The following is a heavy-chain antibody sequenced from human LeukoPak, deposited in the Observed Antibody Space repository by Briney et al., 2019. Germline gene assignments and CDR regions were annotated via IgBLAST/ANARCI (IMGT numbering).Heavy chain of an antibody. CDR2: INPNSGGT. V-gene: IGHV1-2*02. CDR1: GYTFTGYY. CDR3: ARDLSGSLYFDY. D-gene: IGHD3-10*01. J-gene: IGHJ4*02. Sequence: ASVKVSCKASGYTFTGYYMHWVRQAPGQGLEWMGWINPNSGGTNYAQKFQGRVTMTRGTSISTAYMELSRLRSDDTAVYYCARDLSGSLYFDYWGQGVLVTVSS.